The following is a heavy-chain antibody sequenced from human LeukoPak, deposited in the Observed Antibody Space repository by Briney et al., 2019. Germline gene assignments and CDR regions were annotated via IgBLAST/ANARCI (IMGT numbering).Heavy chain of an antibody. CDR3: ARGSAWTDHGARGRPIYYYYMDV. CDR2: ISAYNGNT. Sequence: ASVKVSCKTSGYTFTSYGISWVRQAPGQGLEWMGWISAYNGNTNYAQKFQGRVTMTTDTSTSTAYMELRSLRSDDTAVYYCARGSAWTDHGARGRPIYYYYMDVWGKGTTVTVSS. J-gene: IGHJ6*03. V-gene: IGHV1-18*01. D-gene: IGHD3/OR15-3a*01. CDR1: GYTFTSYG.